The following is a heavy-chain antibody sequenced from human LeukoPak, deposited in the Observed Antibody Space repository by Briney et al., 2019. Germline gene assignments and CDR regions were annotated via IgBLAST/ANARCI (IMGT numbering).Heavy chain of an antibody. CDR3: ARGIVVVVAADNWFDP. D-gene: IGHD2-15*01. J-gene: IGHJ5*02. CDR2: MNPNSGNT. Sequence: GASVKVSCKASGYTFTSYDINWVRQATGHGLEWMGWMNPNSGNTGYAQKFQGRVTMTRNTSISTAYMELSSLRSEDTAVYYCARGIVVVVAADNWFDPWGQGTLVTVSS. CDR1: GYTFTSYD. V-gene: IGHV1-8*01.